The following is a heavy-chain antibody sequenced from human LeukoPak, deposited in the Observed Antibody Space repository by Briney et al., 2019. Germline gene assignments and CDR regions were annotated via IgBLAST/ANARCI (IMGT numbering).Heavy chain of an antibody. Sequence: KPSETLPLTCFVSGGSISTYYWSWIRQPPGKGLEWIGYTHYSGSTNYNPSLKSRPTLSIDTSKNQFPLKLSSVTAADTAVYYCARERCSSTCYYDYWGQGTLVTVSS. CDR2: THYSGST. D-gene: IGHD2-2*01. CDR3: ARERCSSTCYYDY. J-gene: IGHJ4*02. V-gene: IGHV4-59*01. CDR1: GGSISTYY.